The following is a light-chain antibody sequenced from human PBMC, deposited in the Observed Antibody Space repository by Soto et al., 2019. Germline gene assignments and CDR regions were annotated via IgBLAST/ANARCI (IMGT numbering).Light chain of an antibody. Sequence: CRSGATGTVTRMPSSAXNSDVGSYNLVSWYQQHPGKAPKLMIYEVSKRPSGVSNRFSGSKSGNTASLTISGLQAEDEDASYCGSYAVSRHYFGPGTKV. V-gene: IGLV2-23*02. J-gene: IGLJ1*01. CDR2: EVS. CDR3: GSYAVSRHY. CDR1: NSDVGSYNL.